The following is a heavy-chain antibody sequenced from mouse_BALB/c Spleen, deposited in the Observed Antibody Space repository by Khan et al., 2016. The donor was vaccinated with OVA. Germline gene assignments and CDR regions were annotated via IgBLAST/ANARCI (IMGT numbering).Heavy chain of an antibody. CDR2: IDPFSGDT. CDR3: TRHGYVAWFTY. Sequence: LQESGPELMKPGTSVKISCKASGYSFTTYYIHWVMQSHGKSLEWIGYIDPFSGDTTFNQNFKGKATLTVDKSSSTAYIHLSNLTSEDSAIYYCTRHGYVAWFTYWGQGTLVTVSA. D-gene: IGHD2-2*01. CDR1: GYSFTTYY. J-gene: IGHJ3*01. V-gene: IGHV1S135*01.